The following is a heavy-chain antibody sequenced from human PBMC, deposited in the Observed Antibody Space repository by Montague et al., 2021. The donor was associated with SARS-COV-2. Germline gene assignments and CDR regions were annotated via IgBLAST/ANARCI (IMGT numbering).Heavy chain of an antibody. CDR2: ISYDGSNK. Sequence: SLRLSCAASRFTFSNYAMHWVRQAPGKGLEWVALISYDGSNKYYADSVKGRFTISRDDSKNTLYLQMNSLRAEDTAVYYCAKVMREDYYDSSGSPDAFDIWGQGTMVTVSS. J-gene: IGHJ3*02. D-gene: IGHD3-22*01. CDR3: AKVMREDYYDSSGSPDAFDI. CDR1: RFTFSNYA. V-gene: IGHV3-30-3*01.